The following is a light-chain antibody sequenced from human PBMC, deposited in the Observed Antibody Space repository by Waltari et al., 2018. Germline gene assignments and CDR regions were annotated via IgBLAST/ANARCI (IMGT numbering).Light chain of an antibody. CDR3: QHYNNWPFT. CDR1: QSVSSN. J-gene: IGKJ3*01. CDR2: GAS. V-gene: IGKV3-15*01. Sequence: EVVMTQSPATLSVSPGERATLSCRASQSVSSNLAWYQQKPGQAPRPLIYGASTRATGLPARFSGSGSGTEFTLTISSLQSEDFAVYFCQHYNNWPFTFGPGTKVDIK.